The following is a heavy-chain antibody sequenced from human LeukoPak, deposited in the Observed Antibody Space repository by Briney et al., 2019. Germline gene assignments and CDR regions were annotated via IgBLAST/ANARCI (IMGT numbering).Heavy chain of an antibody. CDR1: GFTFSSYW. Sequence: GGSLRLSCAASGFTFSSYWMSWVRQAPGKGLEWVANIKQDGSEKYYVDSVKGRFTISRDNAKNSLYLQMNSLRAEDTAVYYCARGVVVTAIEDLRYYFDYWGQGTLVTVSS. CDR2: IKQDGSEK. V-gene: IGHV3-7*01. D-gene: IGHD2-21*02. J-gene: IGHJ4*02. CDR3: ARGVVVTAIEDLRYYFDY.